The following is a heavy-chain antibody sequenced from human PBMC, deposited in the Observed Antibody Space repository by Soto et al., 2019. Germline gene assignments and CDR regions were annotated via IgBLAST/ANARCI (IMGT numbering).Heavy chain of an antibody. D-gene: IGHD3-22*01. J-gene: IGHJ4*02. CDR3: AREGAAPYYYYFDY. CDR1: GGSISSGGYF. V-gene: IGHV4-31*03. CDR2: IYYSGST. Sequence: SETQSLTCTVSGGSISSGGYFWSWIRQHPGKGLEWIGFIYYSGSTYYNPSLKSRVTISVDTSKNQFSLKLSSVTAADTAVYYCAREGAAPYYYYFDYWGQGTVVTVSS.